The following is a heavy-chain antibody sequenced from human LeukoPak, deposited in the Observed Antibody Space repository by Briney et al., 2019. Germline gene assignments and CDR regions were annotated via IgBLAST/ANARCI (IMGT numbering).Heavy chain of an antibody. V-gene: IGHV3-30*04. J-gene: IGHJ4*02. D-gene: IGHD2-15*01. CDR3: AKSRVVAAAHFDS. Sequence: PGGSLRLSCAASGFTFSSYALHWVRQAPGRGLEWVAVMSSDRTERYYADSVKGWFTISRDNSKNTMYLQMNSLTVQDAAVYYCAKSRVVAAAHFDSWGQGTLVAVSP. CDR1: GFTFSSYA. CDR2: MSSDRTER.